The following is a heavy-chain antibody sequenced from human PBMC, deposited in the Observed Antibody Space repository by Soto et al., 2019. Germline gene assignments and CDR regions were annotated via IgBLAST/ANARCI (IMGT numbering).Heavy chain of an antibody. V-gene: IGHV3-74*01. CDR2: INSDGTTT. J-gene: IGHJ4*02. Sequence: EVQLVESGGGLVQPGGSLRLSCSASGFSFSRYWMHWVRQVPGKGLQWVSRINSDGTTTDYGDSVKGRFTVSRDNGKSTLYLQMNSLRVEDTSVYYCARATDFSSGLTDYWGQGTLVTVSS. D-gene: IGHD3-22*01. CDR3: ARATDFSSGLTDY. CDR1: GFSFSRYW.